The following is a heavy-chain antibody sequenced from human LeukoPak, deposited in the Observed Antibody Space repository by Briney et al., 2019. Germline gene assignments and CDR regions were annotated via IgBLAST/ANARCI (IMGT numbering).Heavy chain of an antibody. CDR2: IYTSGST. V-gene: IGHV4-61*02. CDR3: ARRAVAGLWYFDL. D-gene: IGHD6-19*01. CDR1: GGSISSGSYY. J-gene: IGHJ2*01. Sequence: SETLSLTCTVSGGSISSGSYYWSWIRQPAGKGLEWIGRIYTSGSTNYNPSLKSRVTISVDTSKNQFSLKLSPVTSADTAVYYCARRAVAGLWYFDLWGRGTLVTVSS.